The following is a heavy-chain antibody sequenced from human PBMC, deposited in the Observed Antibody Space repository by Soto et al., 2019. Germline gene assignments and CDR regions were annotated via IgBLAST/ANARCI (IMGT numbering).Heavy chain of an antibody. CDR3: ARGGGVFFPLAS. J-gene: IGHJ4*02. CDR2: MFHSGSA. D-gene: IGHD3-16*01. Sequence: QVHLQESGPGLVQPSGTLSLTCTVSSGSIRSSNWWSWVRQSPGKGLEWIGEMFHSGSASYNPSLKGRVPISVKKSTNQFSLRLFFVTAANPAVFYCARGGGVFFPLASGGQGPWATVSS. CDR1: SGSIRSSNW. V-gene: IGHV4-4*02.